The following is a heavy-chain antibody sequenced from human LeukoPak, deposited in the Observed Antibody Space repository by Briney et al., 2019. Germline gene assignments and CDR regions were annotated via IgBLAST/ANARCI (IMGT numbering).Heavy chain of an antibody. D-gene: IGHD2-15*01. CDR2: ISAYNGNT. CDR3: ARDTYCSGGSCHQQSYYYGMDV. CDR1: GYTFTSYG. V-gene: IGHV1-18*04. Sequence: GASVKVSCKASGYTFTSYGISWVRQAPGQGLEWMGWISAYNGNTNYAQKLQGRVTMTTDTSTSTAYMELRSLRSDDTAVYYCARDTYCSGGSCHQQSYYYGMDVWGKGTTVTVSS. J-gene: IGHJ6*04.